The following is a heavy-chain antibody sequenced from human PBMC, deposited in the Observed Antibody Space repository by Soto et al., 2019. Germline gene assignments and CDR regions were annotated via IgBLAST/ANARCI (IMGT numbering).Heavy chain of an antibody. J-gene: IGHJ5*02. CDR2: IYYSGST. CDR3: AGQTFTIAAASYGRSNWFDP. D-gene: IGHD6-25*01. CDR1: GGSISSGDYY. Sequence: SETLSLTCTVSGGSISSGDYYWSWIRQPPGKGLEWIGYIYYSGSTYYNTSLKSRLTMSIDTSKNEFSLRLNSVTAADTAVYYCAGQTFTIAAASYGRSNWFDPWGPGTLVTVSS. V-gene: IGHV4-30-4*01.